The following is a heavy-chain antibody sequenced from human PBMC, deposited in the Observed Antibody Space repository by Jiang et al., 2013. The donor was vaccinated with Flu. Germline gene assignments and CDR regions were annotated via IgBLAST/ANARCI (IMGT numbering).Heavy chain of an antibody. D-gene: IGHD3-10*01. J-gene: IGHJ5*02. CDR3: ATDRGKYYDSGSGPELDP. CDR1: GFIFSSYG. Sequence: SCAASGFIFSSYGIHWVRQAPGKGLEWVAVISHDGGYKYYADSVKGRFTISRDNSKNTLFLYMNSLRTEDTAVYYCATDRGKYYDSGSGPELDPWGQGTLVTVSS. V-gene: IGHV3-30*03. CDR2: ISHDGGYK.